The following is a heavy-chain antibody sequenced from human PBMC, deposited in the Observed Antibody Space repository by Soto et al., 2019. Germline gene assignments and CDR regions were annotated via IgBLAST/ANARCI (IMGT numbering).Heavy chain of an antibody. CDR2: MYNTGGT. Sequence: SETLSLTCTVSGGSIRGYYCSWIRQPPGKGLEWIGYMYNTGGTVYNPSFKSRVTISVDTSKNQFSLKLNSVAAADTAVYYCARDLWGYCGTDCYPLDVWGQGTTVTVSS. J-gene: IGHJ6*02. D-gene: IGHD2-21*02. CDR1: GGSIRGYY. V-gene: IGHV4-59*01. CDR3: ARDLWGYCGTDCYPLDV.